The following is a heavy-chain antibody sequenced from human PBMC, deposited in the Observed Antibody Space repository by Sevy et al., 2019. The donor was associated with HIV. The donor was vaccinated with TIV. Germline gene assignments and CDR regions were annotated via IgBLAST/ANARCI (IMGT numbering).Heavy chain of an antibody. V-gene: IGHV3-23*01. D-gene: IGHD3-22*01. CDR2: ISGSGTRT. CDR1: GFSFDSYG. CDR3: AKGGGGHYDPDEIGYYFYYYNMDV. Sequence: GGSLRLSCAVSGFSFDSYGMTWVRQAPGKGLEWVSGISGSGTRTYYADSVKGRFSISRDNSKNRLYLEMNSIRSEDTAIYYCAKGGGGHYDPDEIGYYFYYYNMDVWGKGTTDTVSS. J-gene: IGHJ6*03.